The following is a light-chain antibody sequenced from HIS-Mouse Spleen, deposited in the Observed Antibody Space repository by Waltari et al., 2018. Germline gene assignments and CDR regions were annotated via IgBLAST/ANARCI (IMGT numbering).Light chain of an antibody. V-gene: IGLV2-23*01. J-gene: IGLJ3*02. Sequence: QSALPQPASVPGSPVQSTTISCTGTSSDVGSYNLVSWYQQHPGKATNPMIYEGSKRPSGVSNRFSGSKSGNTASLTISGLQAEDEADYYCCSYAGSSTWVFGGGTKLTVL. CDR1: SSDVGSYNL. CDR2: EGS. CDR3: CSYAGSSTWV.